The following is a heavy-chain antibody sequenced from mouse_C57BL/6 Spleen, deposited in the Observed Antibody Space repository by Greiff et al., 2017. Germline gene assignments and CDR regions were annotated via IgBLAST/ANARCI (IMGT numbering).Heavy chain of an antibody. J-gene: IGHJ2*01. CDR1: GFNIKDDY. CDR2: IDPENGDT. CDR3: TTYDYGSSYDYFDY. D-gene: IGHD1-1*01. V-gene: IGHV14-4*01. Sequence: VQLQQSGAELVRPGASVKLSCTASGFNIKDDYMHWVKQRPEQGLEWIGWIDPENGDTEYASKFQGKATITADTSSNTAYLQLSSLTSEDTAVYYCTTYDYGSSYDYFDYWGQGTTLTVSS.